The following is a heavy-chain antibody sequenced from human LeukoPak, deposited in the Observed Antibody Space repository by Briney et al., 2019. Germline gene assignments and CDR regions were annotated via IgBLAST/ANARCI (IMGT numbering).Heavy chain of an antibody. J-gene: IGHJ5*02. CDR1: GYTFSRYG. V-gene: IGHV1-18*01. CDR2: ISAYNGNT. CDR3: ARDPTSYCSSTSCYHNWFDP. Sequence: ASVKVSCKASGYTFSRYGVSWVRQAPGQGLEWMGWISAYNGNTDHAQKFQGRVTMTTDTSTGTAYMELSSLRSEDTAVYYCARDPTSYCSSTSCYHNWFDPWGQGTLVTVSS. D-gene: IGHD2-2*01.